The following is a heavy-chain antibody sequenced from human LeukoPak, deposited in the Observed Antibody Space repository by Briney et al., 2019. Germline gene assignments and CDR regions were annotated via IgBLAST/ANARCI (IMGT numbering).Heavy chain of an antibody. Sequence: SETLSLTCTVSGGSISSGGYYWSWIRQSPGKGLVWIGYIYHSGSTYYNPSLKSRVTMSVDTSKNQFSLKLSSVTAADTAVYYCARDDAAAGLDYWGQGTLVTVSS. CDR3: ARDDAAAGLDY. D-gene: IGHD6-13*01. CDR2: IYHSGST. V-gene: IGHV4-30-2*06. CDR1: GGSISSGGYY. J-gene: IGHJ4*02.